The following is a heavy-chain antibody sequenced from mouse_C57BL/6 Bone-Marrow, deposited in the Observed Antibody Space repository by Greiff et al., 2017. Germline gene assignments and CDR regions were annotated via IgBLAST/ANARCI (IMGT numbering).Heavy chain of an antibody. J-gene: IGHJ2*01. Sequence: VQLQPSGAELVRPGASVKLSCTASGFNIKDDYMHWVKQRPEQGLEWIGWIDPENGDTEYASKFQGKATITADTSSNTAYLQLSSLTSEDTAVYYCTTHYYGSYWGQGTTLTVSS. D-gene: IGHD1-1*01. CDR2: IDPENGDT. CDR1: GFNIKDDY. V-gene: IGHV14-4*01. CDR3: TTHYYGSY.